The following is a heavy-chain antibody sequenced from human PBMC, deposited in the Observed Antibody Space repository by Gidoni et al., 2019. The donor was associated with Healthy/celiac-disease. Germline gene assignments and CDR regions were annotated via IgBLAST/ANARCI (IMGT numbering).Heavy chain of an antibody. J-gene: IGHJ6*02. CDR1: GFTFDDYA. CDR3: AKGPLSGIGYGMDV. Sequence: EVQLVESGGGLVQPGRSLRLSCAASGFTFDDYAMHWVRQAPGKGLEWVSGISWNSGSIGYADSVKGRVTISRDNAKNSLYLQMNSLRAEDTALYYCAKGPLSGIGYGMDVWGQGTTVTVSS. CDR2: ISWNSGSI. D-gene: IGHD3-10*01. V-gene: IGHV3-9*01.